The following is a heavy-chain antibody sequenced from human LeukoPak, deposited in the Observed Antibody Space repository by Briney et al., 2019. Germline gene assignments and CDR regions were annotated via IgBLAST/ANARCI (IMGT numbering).Heavy chain of an antibody. CDR3: ARDGLEACSYVW. CDR1: GYTFTSYG. CDR2: ISAYDGNT. V-gene: IGHV1-18*01. J-gene: IGHJ4*02. Sequence: ASVKVSSKASGYTFTSYGISWVRQAPGHGLEWMGWISAYDGNTNYAQKLQGRVTMTTDTSTSTAYMELRSLRSDDTAVYYCARDGLEACSYVWWGQGTLVTVS. D-gene: IGHD5-18*01.